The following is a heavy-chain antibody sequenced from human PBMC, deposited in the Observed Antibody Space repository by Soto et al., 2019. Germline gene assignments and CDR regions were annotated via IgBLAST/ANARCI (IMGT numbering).Heavy chain of an antibody. D-gene: IGHD3-10*01. J-gene: IGHJ3*02. CDR1: GFSLSTSGVG. Sequence: SGPTLVNPTQTRTLTCTFSGFSLSTSGVGVGWIRQPPGKALEWLALIYWNDDKRYSPSLKSRLTITKDTSKNQVVLTMTNMDPVDTATYYCASGSGNPDAFDIWGQGTMVTVSS. V-gene: IGHV2-5*01. CDR3: ASGSGNPDAFDI. CDR2: IYWNDDK.